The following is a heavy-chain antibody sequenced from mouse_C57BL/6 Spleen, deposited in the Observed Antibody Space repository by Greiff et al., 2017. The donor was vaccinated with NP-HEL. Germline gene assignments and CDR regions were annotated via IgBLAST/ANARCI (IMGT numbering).Heavy chain of an antibody. CDR3: ARPLITTVVAFDY. CDR1: VYTFTSYW. CDR2: IHPNSGST. D-gene: IGHD1-1*01. V-gene: IGHV1-64*01. J-gene: IGHJ2*01. Sequence: VQLQQPGAELVKPGASVKLSCKASVYTFTSYWMHWVKQRPGQGLEWIGMIHPNSGSTNYNEKFKSKATLTVDKSSSTAYMQLSSLTSEDSAVYYCARPLITTVVAFDYWGQGTTLTVSS.